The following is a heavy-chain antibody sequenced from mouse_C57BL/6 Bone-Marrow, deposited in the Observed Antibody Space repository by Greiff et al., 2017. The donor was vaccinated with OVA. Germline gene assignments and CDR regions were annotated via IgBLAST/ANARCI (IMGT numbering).Heavy chain of an antibody. CDR1: GYTFTSYG. CDR3: ARKEELSWFAY. CDR2: IYPRSGNT. V-gene: IGHV1-81*01. Sequence: VQLQQSGAELARPGASVKLSCKASGYTFTSYGISWVKQRTGQGLEWIGEIYPRSGNTYYNEKFKGKATLTADKSSSTAYMELRSLTSEDSAVYFCARKEELSWFAYWGQGTLVTVSA. J-gene: IGHJ3*01.